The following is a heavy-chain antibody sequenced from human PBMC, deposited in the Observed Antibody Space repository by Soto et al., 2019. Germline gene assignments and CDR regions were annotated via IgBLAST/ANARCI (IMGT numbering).Heavy chain of an antibody. CDR1: GFTFSSYW. Sequence: EVQLVESGGGLVQPGASLTLSCAASGFTFSSYWRHWVRQAPGKGLVWVSRIKSDGSGTYYADSGKGRLTISRDNAKHTRYLQMNSPRVEDTAVYFGAGGDGARAGGNGYLGRRWGQGALVTVSA. D-gene: IGHD5-18*01. CDR3: AGGDGARAGGNGYLGRR. V-gene: IGHV3-74*01. J-gene: IGHJ4*02. CDR2: IKSDGSGT.